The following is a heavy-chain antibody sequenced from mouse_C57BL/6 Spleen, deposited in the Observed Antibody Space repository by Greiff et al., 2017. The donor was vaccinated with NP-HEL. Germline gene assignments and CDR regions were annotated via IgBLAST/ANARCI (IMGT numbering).Heavy chain of an antibody. Sequence: QVHVKQPGAELVRPGSSVKLSCKASGYTFTSYWMHWVKQRPIQGLEWIGNIDPSDSETHYNQKFKDKATLTVDKSPSTAYMQLSSLTSEDSAVYYCARDYGSSYRYFDYWGQGTTLTVSS. D-gene: IGHD1-1*01. CDR2: IDPSDSET. J-gene: IGHJ2*01. CDR3: ARDYGSSYRYFDY. V-gene: IGHV1-52*01. CDR1: GYTFTSYW.